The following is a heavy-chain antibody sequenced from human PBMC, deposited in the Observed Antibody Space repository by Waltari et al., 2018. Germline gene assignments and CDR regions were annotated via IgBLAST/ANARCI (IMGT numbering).Heavy chain of an antibody. CDR1: GGSISSGGYS. J-gene: IGHJ5*02. D-gene: IGHD3-10*01. CDR3: ARAVQAYGSGSYYNARWFDP. V-gene: IGHV4-30-2*01. CDR2: IYHSGST. Sequence: QLQLQESGSGLVKPSQTLSLTCAVSGGSISSGGYSWSWIRQPPGTGLEWIGYIYHSGSTYYNPSLKSRVTISVDRSKNQFSLKLSSVTAADTAVYYCARAVQAYGSGSYYNARWFDPWGQGTLVTVSS.